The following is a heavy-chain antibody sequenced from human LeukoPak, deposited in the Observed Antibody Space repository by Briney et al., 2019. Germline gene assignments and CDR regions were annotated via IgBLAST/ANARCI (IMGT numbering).Heavy chain of an antibody. V-gene: IGHV3-30-3*01. CDR3: ARGLREWELLGVSNFDY. D-gene: IGHD1-26*01. Sequence: GGSLRLSCAASGFTFSSYAMHWVRQAPGKGLEWVAVISYDGSNEYYADSVKGRFTISRDNSKNTLYLQMNSLRAEDTAVYYCARGLREWELLGVSNFDYWGQGTLVTVSS. J-gene: IGHJ4*02. CDR1: GFTFSSYA. CDR2: ISYDGSNE.